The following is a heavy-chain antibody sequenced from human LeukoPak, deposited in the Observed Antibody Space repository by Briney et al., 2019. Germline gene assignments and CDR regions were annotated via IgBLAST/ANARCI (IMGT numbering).Heavy chain of an antibody. CDR1: GGSISSGDYY. J-gene: IGHJ3*02. CDR3: GRGLVNPYDAFDI. V-gene: IGHV4-30-4*01. D-gene: IGHD3-9*01. CDR2: IYYSGST. Sequence: NPSQTLSLTCTVSGGSISSGDYYWSWIRQPPGQRLEWIGYIYYSGSTYDNPSLKRRVTISVDTSKNQFSLKLSSVTAADTAVYYCGRGLVNPYDAFDIWGQGTMVTVSS.